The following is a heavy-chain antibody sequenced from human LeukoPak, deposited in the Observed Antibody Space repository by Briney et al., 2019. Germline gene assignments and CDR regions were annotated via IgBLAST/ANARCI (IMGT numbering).Heavy chain of an antibody. CDR1: GYNFPIYW. Sequence: GESLKISCQGSGYNFPIYWIGWVRPMPAQGLAWMGIIYPDDSNTIYRPSFQGQVTISADKSINTAYLEWSSLKASDTAICYCARQGAAGKYYYYYMDVWGKGTTVTVSS. CDR2: IYPDDSNT. CDR3: ARQGAAGKYYYYYMDV. V-gene: IGHV5-51*01. D-gene: IGHD6-13*01. J-gene: IGHJ6*03.